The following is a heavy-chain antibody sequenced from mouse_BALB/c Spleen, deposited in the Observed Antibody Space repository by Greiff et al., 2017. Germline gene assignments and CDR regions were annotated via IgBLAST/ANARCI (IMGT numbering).Heavy chain of an antibody. CDR3: ARYGRWHLDY. Sequence: QVQLQQSGAELVRPGTSVKVSCKASGYTFTHYLIEWVKQRPGQGLEWIGVINPGSGGTNYNEKFKGKATLTADKSSSTAYMQLSSLTSDDSAVYFCARYGRWHLDYWGQGTSVTVSA. V-gene: IGHV1-54*01. D-gene: IGHD1-1*01. J-gene: IGHJ4*01. CDR1: GYTFTHYL. CDR2: INPGSGGT.